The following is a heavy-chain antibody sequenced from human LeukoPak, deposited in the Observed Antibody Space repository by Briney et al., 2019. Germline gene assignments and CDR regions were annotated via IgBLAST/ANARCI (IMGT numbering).Heavy chain of an antibody. D-gene: IGHD6-13*01. Sequence: SETLSLTCTVSGGSLSSYYWSWIRQPPGKGLEWIGSIYYSGSTYYNPSLQSRVTISLDPSKNQFSLKLSSVTAADTAVYYCARGIGAAGDYWGQGTLVTVSS. J-gene: IGHJ4*02. CDR1: GGSLSSYY. V-gene: IGHV4-39*01. CDR2: IYYSGST. CDR3: ARGIGAAGDY.